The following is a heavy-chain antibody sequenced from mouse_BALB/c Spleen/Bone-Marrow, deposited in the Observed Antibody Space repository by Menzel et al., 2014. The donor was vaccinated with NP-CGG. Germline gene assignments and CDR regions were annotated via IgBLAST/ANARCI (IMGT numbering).Heavy chain of an antibody. Sequence: VQRVESGAELVRPGTSVKVSCKASGYAFTNYLIEWVKQRPGQGLEWIGVINPGSGATNYNENFKGKATLTADKSSSTPYMQLSSLTSVDSAVYFCARRLTGTLYFDYWGQGTTLTVSS. J-gene: IGHJ2*01. CDR1: GYAFTNYL. CDR2: INPGSGAT. CDR3: ARRLTGTLYFDY. D-gene: IGHD4-1*01. V-gene: IGHV1-54*03.